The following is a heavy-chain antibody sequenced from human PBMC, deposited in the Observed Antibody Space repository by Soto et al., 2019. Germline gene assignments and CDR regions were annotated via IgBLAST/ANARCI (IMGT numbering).Heavy chain of an antibody. CDR3: ARDIWRDRVGVDY. CDR2: ISSSSSYI. J-gene: IGHJ4*02. CDR1: GFTFSSYS. V-gene: IGHV3-21*01. Sequence: WGSLRLSFAASGFTFSSYSINGVLQTPGKGLEWVSSISSSSSYIYYADSVKGRFTISRDNAKNSLYLQMNSLRAEDTAVYYCARDIWRDRVGVDYWGQGTLVTVSS. D-gene: IGHD2-2*01.